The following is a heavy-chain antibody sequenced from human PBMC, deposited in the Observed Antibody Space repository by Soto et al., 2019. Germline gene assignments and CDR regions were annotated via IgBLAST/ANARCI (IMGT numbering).Heavy chain of an antibody. CDR3: AHTTVVVTNGVWFDP. J-gene: IGHJ5*02. CDR1: GFSLSTSGVG. V-gene: IGHV2-5*02. D-gene: IGHD2-8*01. CDR2: IYWDDDK. Sequence: QITLKESGPTLVKPTQTLTLTCTFSGFSLSTSGVGVGWIRQPPGKALEWLALIYWDDDKRYSPSLKSRLTITKDTSKNQVVLTMTNMDPVDTATYYCAHTTVVVTNGVWFDPWGQGTLVTVSS.